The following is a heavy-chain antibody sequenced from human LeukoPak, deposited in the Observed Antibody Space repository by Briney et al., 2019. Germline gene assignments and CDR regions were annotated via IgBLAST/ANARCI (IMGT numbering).Heavy chain of an antibody. V-gene: IGHV1-69*05. Sequence: ASVMVSCKASGGTFSINAITWVRQAPGQGLEWMGGIIPMSETPKYTQKFQGRVTIATDESTNTAYMELSSLRSEDTAVYFCARDKNSGECVSNSCYGVWPLDIWGQGTMVTVSS. CDR2: IIPMSETP. D-gene: IGHD2-2*01. J-gene: IGHJ3*02. CDR1: GGTFSINA. CDR3: ARDKNSGECVSNSCYGVWPLDI.